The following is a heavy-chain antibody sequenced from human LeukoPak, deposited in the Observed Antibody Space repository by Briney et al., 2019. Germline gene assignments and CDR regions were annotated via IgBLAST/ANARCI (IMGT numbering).Heavy chain of an antibody. CDR3: TKNQILDDTDSWYAY. CDR2: ISDGGGCT. D-gene: IGHD6-13*01. Sequence: PGGSLRLSCGASGFTFRTYAMSWVRQAPGKGLEWVSGISDGGGCTFYAESVKGRFTVSRDNSKNTLYLRMNSLRAEDTAIYYCTKNQILDDTDSWYAYWGQGTLVTVSS. CDR1: GFTFRTYA. J-gene: IGHJ4*02. V-gene: IGHV3-23*01.